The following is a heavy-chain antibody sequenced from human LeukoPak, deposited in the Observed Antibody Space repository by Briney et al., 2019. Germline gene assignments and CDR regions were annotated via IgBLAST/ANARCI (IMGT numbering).Heavy chain of an antibody. CDR3: ASAPPSLIPEVNNWFDP. Sequence: ASVKVSCKASGYTFTSYGISWVRQAPGQGLEWMGWISAYNGNTNYAQKLQGRVTMTTDTSTSTAYMELRSLRSDDTAVYYCASAPPSLIPEVNNWFDPWGQGTMVTVSS. V-gene: IGHV1-18*01. CDR1: GYTFTSYG. J-gene: IGHJ5*02. D-gene: IGHD3-16*01. CDR2: ISAYNGNT.